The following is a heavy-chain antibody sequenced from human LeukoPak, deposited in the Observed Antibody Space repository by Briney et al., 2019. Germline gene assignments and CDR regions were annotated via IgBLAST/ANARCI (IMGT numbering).Heavy chain of an antibody. D-gene: IGHD2-21*02. J-gene: IGHJ6*02. V-gene: IGHV4-39*01. CDR3: ARHVSTSSCGADCYSGGLDV. CDR1: GGSISRSDYF. CDR2: IYYSGST. Sequence: SETLSLTCTVSGGSISRSDYFWAWIRQPPGKGLEWIGSIYYSGSTYYYPSLKSRVTISVDTSKNQFSLKLSSVTAADTAVYYCARHVSTSSCGADCYSGGLDVWGRGTTVTVSS.